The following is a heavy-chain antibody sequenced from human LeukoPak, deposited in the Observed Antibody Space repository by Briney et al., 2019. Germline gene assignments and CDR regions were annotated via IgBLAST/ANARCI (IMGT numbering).Heavy chain of an antibody. CDR3: TTQPSRFGELNPVNFDS. CDR2: IKSKTDGGPT. CDR1: VFTFSNAW. V-gene: IGHV3-15*01. Sequence: GGSLRLSCAASVFTFSNAWMSWVRQPPGKGGEWVGRIKSKTDGGPTDYAPPVKGRFTISRDDSKNTLYLQMNSLKTEDTAVYYCTTQPSRFGELNPVNFDSWGQGTLVTVSS. J-gene: IGHJ4*02. D-gene: IGHD3-10*01.